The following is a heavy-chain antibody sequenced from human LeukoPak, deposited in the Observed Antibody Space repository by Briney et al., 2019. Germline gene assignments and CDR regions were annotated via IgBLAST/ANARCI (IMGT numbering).Heavy chain of an antibody. V-gene: IGHV1-18*01. CDR3: ASFSIYYYYGMDV. CDR2: ISAYNGNT. D-gene: IGHD3-16*02. J-gene: IGHJ6*02. Sequence: ASVKASCKASGYTFTSYGISWVRQAPGQGLEWMGWISAYNGNTNYAQKLQGRVTMTTDTSTSTAYMELRSLRSDDTAVYYCASFSIYYYYGMDVWGQGTTVTVSS. CDR1: GYTFTSYG.